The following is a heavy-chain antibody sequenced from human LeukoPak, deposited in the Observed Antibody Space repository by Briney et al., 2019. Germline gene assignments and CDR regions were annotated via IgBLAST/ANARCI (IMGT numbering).Heavy chain of an antibody. Sequence: SETLSLTCTVSGGSIRRSSYHWGWIRRPPGKGLEWIGSIYHSGSTYYNPSLKSRVTISVDTSNNQFSLKLSSVTAADTAVYYCARLPLCSGGSCYSGGFDYWGQGTLVTVSS. J-gene: IGHJ4*02. D-gene: IGHD2-15*01. V-gene: IGHV4-39*01. CDR1: GGSIRRSSYH. CDR3: ARLPLCSGGSCYSGGFDY. CDR2: IYHSGST.